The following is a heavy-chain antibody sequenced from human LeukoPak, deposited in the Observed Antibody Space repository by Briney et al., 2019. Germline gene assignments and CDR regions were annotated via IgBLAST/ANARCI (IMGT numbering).Heavy chain of an antibody. CDR2: MKSKTDGGTT. Sequence: PGGSLRLSCAASGFTFSNAWMSWVRQAPGKGLEWVGRMKSKTDGGTTDYAAPVKGRFTISRDDSENTLYLQMNSLKTEDTAVYYCVLIRFLEWPGYNWFDPWGQGTLVTVSS. V-gene: IGHV3-15*01. CDR3: VLIRFLEWPGYNWFDP. J-gene: IGHJ5*02. CDR1: GFTFSNAW. D-gene: IGHD3-3*01.